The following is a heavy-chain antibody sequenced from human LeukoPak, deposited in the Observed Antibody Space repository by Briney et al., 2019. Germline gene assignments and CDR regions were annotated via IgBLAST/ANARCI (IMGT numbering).Heavy chain of an antibody. CDR3: ARTTEAHSWRTRYYDYYMDV. Sequence: PSETLSLTCTVSDYSISSGYGYYWGWIRQPPGKGLEWIGNIYHSGITYYNHFNSSLKSRVTISIDTSKNQFSLKLSSVTAADTAVYYCARTTEAHSWRTRYYDYYMDVWGKGTTVTVSS. V-gene: IGHV4-38-2*02. CDR2: IYHSGIT. J-gene: IGHJ6*03. D-gene: IGHD6-13*01. CDR1: DYSISSGYGYY.